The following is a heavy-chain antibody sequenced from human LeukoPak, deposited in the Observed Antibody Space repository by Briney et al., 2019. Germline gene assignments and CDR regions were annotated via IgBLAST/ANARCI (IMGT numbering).Heavy chain of an antibody. J-gene: IGHJ4*02. CDR1: GYTFTSYD. V-gene: IGHV1-8*01. Sequence: ASVKVSCKASGYTFTSYDIYWVRQATGQGLEWMGWMNPSSGNTAYAQKFQGRVTLTRNTSISTAYMELSSLRSEDTAVYYCARGLRRGTVDYWGQGTLVTVSS. CDR3: ARGLRRGTVDY. D-gene: IGHD1-1*01. CDR2: MNPSSGNT.